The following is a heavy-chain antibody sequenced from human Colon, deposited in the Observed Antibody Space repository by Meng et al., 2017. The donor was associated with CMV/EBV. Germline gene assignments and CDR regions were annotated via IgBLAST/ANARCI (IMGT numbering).Heavy chain of an antibody. J-gene: IGHJ4*02. CDR1: GYTFTNYD. D-gene: IGHD1-1*01. CDR3: ARNIFETGNFDY. CDR2: MSPNSGNT. V-gene: IGHV1-8*02. Sequence: CQASGYTFTNYDINWVRQATGQGLEWLGWMSPNSGNTGYAQKFQDRVTMTRDTSKSTAYMELSSLKSEDTAVYYCARNIFETGNFDYWGQGTLVTVSS.